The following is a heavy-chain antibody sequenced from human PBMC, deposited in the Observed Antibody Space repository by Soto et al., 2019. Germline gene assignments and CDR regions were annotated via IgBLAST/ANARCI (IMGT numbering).Heavy chain of an antibody. CDR2: IIPLYGTV. D-gene: IGHD3-10*01. CDR3: ARVRVIRGVIPSHFGL. Sequence: QAHLAQSGAEVKKPGASVTVSFKASGCTFNSYGISWVRQAPGQGLDWMGVIIPLYGTVNYAQKFQGRVSITADKSTSTAYRDLNSLRSDDTAVYYCARVRVIRGVIPSHFGLWGQGTQVTVSS. J-gene: IGHJ4*02. V-gene: IGHV1-69*06. CDR1: GCTFNSYG.